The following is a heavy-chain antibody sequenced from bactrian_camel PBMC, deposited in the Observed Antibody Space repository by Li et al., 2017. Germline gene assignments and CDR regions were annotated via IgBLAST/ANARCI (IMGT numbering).Heavy chain of an antibody. Sequence: HVQLVESGGDLVQPGGSLRLSCVASGVTASSYYISWVRQAPGKGLEWVSSIYTDGSRAYYTDSVKGRFTISRDNAKNAVYLQMNNLKTEDTGMYYCANLGSGVSRLWGQGTQVTVS. D-gene: IGHD8*01. J-gene: IGHJ4*01. V-gene: IGHV3-2*01. CDR1: GVTASSYY. CDR3: ANLGSGVSRL. CDR2: IYTDGSRA.